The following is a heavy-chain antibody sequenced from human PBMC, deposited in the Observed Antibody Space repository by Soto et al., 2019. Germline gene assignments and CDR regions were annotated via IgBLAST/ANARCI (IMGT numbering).Heavy chain of an antibody. V-gene: IGHV4-59*01. D-gene: IGHD6-19*01. J-gene: IGHJ5*02. CDR2: IHYSGST. CDR3: TRGGAVTGTMGKFDP. CDR1: GGSISSYY. Sequence: SETLSLTCTVSGGSISSYYWSWIRQPPGKGLEWIGYIHYSGSTNYNPSLRSRVSISIGTSKNQFSLKLSSVTAVDTAVYYCTRGGAVTGTMGKFDPWGLGTLVTVSS.